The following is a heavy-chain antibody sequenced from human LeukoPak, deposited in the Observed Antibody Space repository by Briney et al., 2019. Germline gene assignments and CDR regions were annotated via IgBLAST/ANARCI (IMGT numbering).Heavy chain of an antibody. CDR1: GFTFSSYA. V-gene: IGHV3-23*01. CDR2: ISGSGGST. CDR3: AKSVLAYRSGWWGFDY. Sequence: GGSLRLSCAASGFTFSSYAMSWVRQAPGKGLEWVSAISGSGGSTYYADSVKGRFTISRDNSKNTLYLQMNSLRAEDTAVYYCAKSVLAYRSGWWGFDYWGQGTLVTVSS. D-gene: IGHD6-19*01. J-gene: IGHJ4*02.